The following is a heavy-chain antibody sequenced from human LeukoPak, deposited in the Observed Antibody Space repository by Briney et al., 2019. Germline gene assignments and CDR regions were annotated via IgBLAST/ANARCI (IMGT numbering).Heavy chain of an antibody. D-gene: IGHD6-19*01. V-gene: IGHV4-34*01. Sequence: SETLSLTCAVYGGSFSGYYWSWIRQPPGKGLEWIGEINHSGSTNYNPSLKSRVTISVDTSKNQFSLKLSSVTAADTAVYYCARSSSGWHFDYWGQGTLGTVSS. CDR2: INHSGST. J-gene: IGHJ4*02. CDR1: GGSFSGYY. CDR3: ARSSSGWHFDY.